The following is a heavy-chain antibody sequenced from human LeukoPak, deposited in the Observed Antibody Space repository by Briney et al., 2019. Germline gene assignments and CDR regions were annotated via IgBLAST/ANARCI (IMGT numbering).Heavy chain of an antibody. Sequence: KPSETLSLTCTVSGGSLIYTSYFWSWIRQPPGKGLEWIGEINHSGSTNYNPSLKSRVTISVDTSKNQFSLKLSSVTAADTAVYYCARPTTVTTHYFQHWGQGTLVTVSS. D-gene: IGHD4-17*01. CDR1: GGSLIYTSYF. CDR3: ARPTTVTTHYFQH. CDR2: INHSGST. V-gene: IGHV4-34*01. J-gene: IGHJ1*01.